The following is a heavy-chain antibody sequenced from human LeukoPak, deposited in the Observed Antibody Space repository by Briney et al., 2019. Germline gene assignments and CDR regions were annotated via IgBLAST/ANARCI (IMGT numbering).Heavy chain of an antibody. D-gene: IGHD3-10*01. CDR2: IIPIFGTA. CDR3: ARSPVPTYYYGSGSQNYYYYYMDV. J-gene: IGHJ6*03. V-gene: IGHV1-69*13. CDR1: GYTFINHW. Sequence: ASVKVSCKASGYTFINHWMHWVRQAPGQGLEWMGGIIPIFGTANYAQKFQGRVTITADESTSTAYMELSSLRSEDTAVYYCARSPVPTYYYGSGSQNYYYYYMDVWGKGTTVTVSS.